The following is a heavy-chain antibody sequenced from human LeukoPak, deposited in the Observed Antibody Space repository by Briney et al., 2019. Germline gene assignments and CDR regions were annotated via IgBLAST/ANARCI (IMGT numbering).Heavy chain of an antibody. CDR2: ISSSGSTI. Sequence: TGGSLRLSCAASGFTFSSYEMNWVRQAPGKGLEWVSYISSSGSTIYYADSVKGRFTISRDNAKNSLYLQMNSLRAEHTAVYYCAREVKQWLVRGVFDYWGQGTLVTVSS. J-gene: IGHJ4*02. V-gene: IGHV3-48*03. CDR1: GFTFSSYE. CDR3: AREVKQWLVRGVFDY. D-gene: IGHD6-19*01.